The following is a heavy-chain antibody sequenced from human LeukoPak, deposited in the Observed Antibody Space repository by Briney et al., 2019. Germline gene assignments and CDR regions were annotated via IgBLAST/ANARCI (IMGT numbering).Heavy chain of an antibody. Sequence: PGGSLRLSCAAPGFTFSSYAMSWVRQAPGKGLEWVTAISGSGGSTYYADSVKGRFTISRDNSKNTLYLQMNSLRAEDTAVYYCAKDKFNQPEGLFDYWGQGTLVTVSS. CDR2: ISGSGGST. J-gene: IGHJ4*02. CDR1: GFTFSSYA. D-gene: IGHD2-2*01. CDR3: AKDKFNQPEGLFDY. V-gene: IGHV3-23*01.